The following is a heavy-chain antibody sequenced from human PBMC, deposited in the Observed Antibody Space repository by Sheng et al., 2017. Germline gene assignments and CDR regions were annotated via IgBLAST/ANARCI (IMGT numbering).Heavy chain of an antibody. CDR1: GYTFTSYG. V-gene: IGHV1-18*01. CDR2: ISAYNGNT. CDR3: ARDHNYDSSGYYWSYYYYMDV. Sequence: QVQLVQSGAEVKKPGASVKVSCKASGYTFTSYGISWVRQAPGQGLEWMGWISAYNGNTNYAQKLQGRVTMTTDTSTSTAYMELRSLRSDDTAVYYCARDHNYDSSGYYWSYYYYMDVWGKGTTVTVSS. D-gene: IGHD3-22*01. J-gene: IGHJ6*03.